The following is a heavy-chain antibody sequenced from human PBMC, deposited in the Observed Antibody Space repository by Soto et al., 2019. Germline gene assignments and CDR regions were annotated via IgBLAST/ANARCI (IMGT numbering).Heavy chain of an antibody. V-gene: IGHV4-61*08. D-gene: IGHD6-13*01. CDR2: VYFSGST. Sequence: PSETLSLTCIVSGDSVIRGDYYWSWIRQPPGKGLEWIGHVYFSGSTNYIPSLKSRLTMSVDTAKNQFSLKLSSVIAADTAVYYCASGRGPAAGTPTLNYYYYGMDVWGQGTTVTVSS. CDR3: ASGRGPAAGTPTLNYYYYGMDV. CDR1: GDSVIRGDYY. J-gene: IGHJ6*02.